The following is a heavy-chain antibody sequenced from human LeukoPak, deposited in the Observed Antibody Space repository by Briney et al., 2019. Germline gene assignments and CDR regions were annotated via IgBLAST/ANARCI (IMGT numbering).Heavy chain of an antibody. Sequence: PGESLRLSCAASGFTFSSYSMNWVRQAPGKGLEWVSSISSSSSYIYYADSVKGRFTISRDNAKNSLYLQMNSLRAEDTAVYYCAKGRRSSSWDKAGGAFDIWGQGTMVTVSS. CDR3: AKGRRSSSWDKAGGAFDI. J-gene: IGHJ3*02. D-gene: IGHD6-13*01. V-gene: IGHV3-21*01. CDR2: ISSSSSYI. CDR1: GFTFSSYS.